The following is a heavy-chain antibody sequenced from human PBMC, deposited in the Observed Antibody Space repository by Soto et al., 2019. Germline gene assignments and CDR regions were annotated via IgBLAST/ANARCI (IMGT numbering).Heavy chain of an antibody. V-gene: IGHV3-30*18. D-gene: IGHD3-22*01. CDR1: GFTFSSYG. J-gene: IGHJ4*02. CDR3: AKGSYYDSSGPFDY. CDR2: ISYDGSNK. Sequence: VQLVESGGGVVQPGRSLRLSCAASGFTFSSYGMHWVRQAPGKGLEWVAVISYDGSNKYYADSVKGRFTISRDNSKNTLYLQMNSLRAEDTAVYYCAKGSYYDSSGPFDYWGQGTLVTVSS.